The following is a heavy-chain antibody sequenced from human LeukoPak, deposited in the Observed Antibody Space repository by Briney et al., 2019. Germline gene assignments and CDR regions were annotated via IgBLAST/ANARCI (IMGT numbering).Heavy chain of an antibody. CDR1: GYTFTGYY. D-gene: IGHD3-10*01. Sequence: ASVKVSCKASGYTFTGYYMHWVRHAPGQGLEWMGWINPNSGGTNYAQKFQGRVTMTRDTSISTAYMELSRLRSDDTAVYYCARARGSGSYSDYWGQGTLVTVSS. CDR2: INPNSGGT. V-gene: IGHV1-2*02. J-gene: IGHJ4*02. CDR3: ARARGSGSYSDY.